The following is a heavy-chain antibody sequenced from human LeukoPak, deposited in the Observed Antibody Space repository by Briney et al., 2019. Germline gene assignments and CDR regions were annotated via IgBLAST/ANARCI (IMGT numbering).Heavy chain of an antibody. CDR2: ISTSSTNT. Sequence: PGRPVALSCAAFGFTCSDYDMTWTRRAPGKGLEWVSDISTSSTNTKYADSVKGRFTISRDNAKNSLYLQMNSLRAEDTAVYYCARDLYDNNRVQDYWGQGTLVTVSS. J-gene: IGHJ4*02. V-gene: IGHV3-11*05. D-gene: IGHD1-14*01. CDR1: GFTCSDYD. CDR3: ARDLYDNNRVQDY.